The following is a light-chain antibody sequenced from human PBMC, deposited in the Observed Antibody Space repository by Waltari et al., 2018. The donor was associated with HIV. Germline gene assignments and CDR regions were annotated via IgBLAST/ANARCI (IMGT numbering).Light chain of an antibody. CDR2: EVS. Sequence: QSALTQPAAVSGSPGQSIAVSCTGSSSDVGAYDFVSWYQQHPDEAPKLLIFEVSDRPSGVSSRCSGAKSCNTASLPISGLQPEDEADYYCSSFTNTSTVVFGGGTRVTVL. J-gene: IGLJ2*01. CDR3: SSFTNTSTVV. CDR1: SSDVGAYDF. V-gene: IGLV2-14*01.